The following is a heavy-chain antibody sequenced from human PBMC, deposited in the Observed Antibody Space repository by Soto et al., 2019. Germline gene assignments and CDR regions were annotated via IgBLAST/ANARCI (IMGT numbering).Heavy chain of an antibody. D-gene: IGHD2-21*02. CDR3: ARFVVVTAPSDYYYYYGMDV. J-gene: IGHJ6*02. CDR1: GYTFTNFG. Sequence: ASVKVSCKASGYTFTNFGISWVRQAPGQGLEWMGWISAYNGNTNYAQKLQGRVTMTRDTSASTAYMELSSLRSEDTAVYYCARFVVVTAPSDYYYYYGMDVWGQGTTVTVSS. V-gene: IGHV1-18*01. CDR2: ISAYNGNT.